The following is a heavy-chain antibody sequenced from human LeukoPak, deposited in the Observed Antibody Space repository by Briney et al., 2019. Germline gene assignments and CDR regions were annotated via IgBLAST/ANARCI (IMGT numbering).Heavy chain of an antibody. D-gene: IGHD3-3*01. Sequence: GGSLRLSCAASGFTFSSYAMSWVRQAPGKGLEWVSAISGSGGSTYYADSLKGRFTISRDNSKNTLYLQMNSLRAEDTAVYYCATKGNKYDFWSGYQLDVWGKGTTVTVSS. CDR2: ISGSGGST. CDR3: ATKGNKYDFWSGYQLDV. V-gene: IGHV3-23*01. J-gene: IGHJ6*04. CDR1: GFTFSSYA.